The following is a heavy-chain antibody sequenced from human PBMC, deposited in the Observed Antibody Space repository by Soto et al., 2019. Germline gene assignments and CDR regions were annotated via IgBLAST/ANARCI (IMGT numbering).Heavy chain of an antibody. D-gene: IGHD4-4*01. CDR1: GFTFDDYA. V-gene: IGHV3-9*01. CDR2: ISWNSGSI. J-gene: IGHJ6*03. CDR3: AKDYTNYYYYYMDV. Sequence: VQLVESGGGLVQPGRSLRLSCAASGFTFDDYAMHWVRQAPGKGLEWVSGISWNSGSIGYADSVKGRFTISRDNAKNSLYLQMNSLRAEDTALYYCAKDYTNYYYYYMDVWGKGTTVTVSS.